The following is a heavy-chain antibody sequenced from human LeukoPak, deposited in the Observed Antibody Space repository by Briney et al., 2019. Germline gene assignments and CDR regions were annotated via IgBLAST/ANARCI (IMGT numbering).Heavy chain of an antibody. Sequence: ETLSLTCTVSGGSISSYYWSWIRQPPGKGLEWIGIIYPGDSDTRYSPSFQGQVTISAVKSISTAYLQWSSLKASHTAMYYCARPPNTVTTFDYWGQGTLVTVSS. V-gene: IGHV5-51*01. CDR3: ARPPNTVTTFDY. CDR2: IYPGDSDT. J-gene: IGHJ4*02. D-gene: IGHD4-17*01. CDR1: GGSISSYY.